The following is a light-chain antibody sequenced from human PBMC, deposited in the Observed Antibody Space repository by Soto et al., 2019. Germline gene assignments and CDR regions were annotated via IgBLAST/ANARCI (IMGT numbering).Light chain of an antibody. V-gene: IGKV2-28*01. Sequence: EIVMTQSPLSLPVTPGEPASISCRSSQSLLHSNGYNYLDWYLQKPGQSPQLLIYSGSNRASGGPERFSGSRSGTDFTLKISRVEAEDVGKYYCMQAVQTPRTFGPGTKLDIK. J-gene: IGKJ2*01. CDR1: QSLLHSNGYNY. CDR3: MQAVQTPRT. CDR2: SGS.